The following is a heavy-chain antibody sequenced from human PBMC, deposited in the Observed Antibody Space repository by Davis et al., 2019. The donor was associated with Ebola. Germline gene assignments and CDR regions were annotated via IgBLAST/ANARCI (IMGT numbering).Heavy chain of an antibody. CDR1: GFRFSGYG. CDR2: IQYDGSNV. CDR3: AKDGANWAFDC. V-gene: IGHV3-30*02. J-gene: IGHJ4*02. D-gene: IGHD7-27*01. Sequence: GESLKISCAASGFRFSGYGIHWVRQAPGKGLEWLSFIQYDGSNVRYGDSVKNRFTISRDNSKNTLYLLMDSLRVEDTAVYYCAKDGANWAFDCWGQGTLVTVSS.